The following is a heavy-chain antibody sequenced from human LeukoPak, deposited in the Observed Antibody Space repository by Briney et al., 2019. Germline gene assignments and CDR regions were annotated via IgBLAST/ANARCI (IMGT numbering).Heavy chain of an antibody. CDR1: GFTFSTYY. CDR2: ITGSSSYI. CDR3: ASGFSSTPYFDY. Sequence: GGSLRLSCAASGFTFSTYYMNWVRQAPGKGLEWVSFITGSSSYIYYTDSVKGRFTISRDNAKNSLFLQMNSLRDEDTAVYYCASGFSSTPYFDYWGQGTLVTVSS. D-gene: IGHD6-13*01. V-gene: IGHV3-21*01. J-gene: IGHJ4*02.